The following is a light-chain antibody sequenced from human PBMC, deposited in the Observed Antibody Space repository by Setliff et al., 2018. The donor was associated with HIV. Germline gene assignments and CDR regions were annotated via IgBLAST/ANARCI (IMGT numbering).Light chain of an antibody. CDR1: SSDVGVYDY. V-gene: IGLV2-14*03. J-gene: IGLJ1*01. Sequence: QSALAQPAPVSGSPGQSIFISCGGSSSDVGVYDYVSWYQQYPHKAPKLILFDVASRPSGVSDRFSGSKSGNTASLTISRLQAEDEADYYRCSYVDTYSVVFAPGTKVTVL. CDR2: DVA. CDR3: CSYVDTYSVV.